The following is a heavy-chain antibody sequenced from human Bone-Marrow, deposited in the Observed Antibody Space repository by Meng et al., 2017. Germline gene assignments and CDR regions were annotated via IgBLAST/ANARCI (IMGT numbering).Heavy chain of an antibody. Sequence: ASVKVSCKASGYTFTSYDINWVRQATRQGLEWMGWMNPNSGNTGYAQKFQGRVTITRNTSISTAYMELSSLRSEDTAVYYCARGGIAAAAIDYWGQGTLVTVS. D-gene: IGHD6-13*01. CDR2: MNPNSGNT. CDR1: GYTFTSYD. J-gene: IGHJ4*02. CDR3: ARGGIAAAAIDY. V-gene: IGHV1-8*03.